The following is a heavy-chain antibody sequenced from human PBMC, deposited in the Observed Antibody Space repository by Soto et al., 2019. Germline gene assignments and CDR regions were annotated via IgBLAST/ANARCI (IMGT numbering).Heavy chain of an antibody. V-gene: IGHV3-21*01. CDR1: GFTFSTYI. D-gene: IGHD2-2*01. CDR2: ISSTSTNI. Sequence: PGGSLRLSCAASGFTFSTYIMHWVRQAPGKGLEWISTISSTSTNIYYADSVKGRLTISRDNPKNLLFLQMNSLRAEDMAVYYCARGIISSSLVTFDVWGQGTVVIVSS. J-gene: IGHJ3*01. CDR3: ARGIISSSLVTFDV.